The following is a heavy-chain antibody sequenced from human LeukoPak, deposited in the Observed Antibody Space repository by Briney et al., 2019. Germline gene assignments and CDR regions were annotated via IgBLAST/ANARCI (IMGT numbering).Heavy chain of an antibody. CDR2: ISTYNGNT. D-gene: IGHD2-2*01. J-gene: IGHJ4*02. Sequence: ASVKVSCKGSGYNFDRYGVNWVRQAPGQGLEWVGWISTYNGNTFYAQKFEGRVTMTTDTSTNTVYMDLRSLRSDDTAVYYSARDLEHCRNIICSNSAYWGQGTLVTVSS. CDR3: ARDLEHCRNIICSNSAY. V-gene: IGHV1-18*04. CDR1: GYNFDRYG.